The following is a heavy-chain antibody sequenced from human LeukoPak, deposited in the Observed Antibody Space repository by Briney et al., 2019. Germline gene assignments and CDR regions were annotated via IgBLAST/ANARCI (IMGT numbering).Heavy chain of an antibody. CDR2: IIPMFGTA. CDR1: GYTFTSYD. V-gene: IGHV1-69*13. D-gene: IGHD6-19*01. CDR3: ARVDRYSSWGNYFDY. Sequence: ASVKVSCKASGYTFTSYDINWVRQAPGQGLEWMGGIIPMFGTANYAQKFQGRVTITADESTSTAYMELSSLRSEDTAVYYCARVDRYSSWGNYFDYWGQGTLVTVSS. J-gene: IGHJ4*02.